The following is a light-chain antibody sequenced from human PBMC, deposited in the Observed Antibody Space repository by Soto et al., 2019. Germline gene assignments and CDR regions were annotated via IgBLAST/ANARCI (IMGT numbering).Light chain of an antibody. V-gene: IGLV1-44*01. Sequence: QSVLTQPLSASASPGQRVTISCSGGSSNIGSNTVAWYQHLPGTAPPRLIFTAGQRPSGVPGRFSGSKSGTSASLAFSGHQSEDEADYDCSAWDNSLNGYVFGPGTKVTVL. CDR2: TAG. CDR1: SSNIGSNT. J-gene: IGLJ1*01. CDR3: SAWDNSLNGYV.